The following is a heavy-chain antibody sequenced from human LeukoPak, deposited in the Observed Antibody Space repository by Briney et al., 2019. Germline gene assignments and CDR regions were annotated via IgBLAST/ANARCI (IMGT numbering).Heavy chain of an antibody. CDR3: ATRYYDILTGYYEEYYFDY. CDR2: IIPIFGTA. V-gene: IGHV1-69*13. D-gene: IGHD3-9*01. CDR1: GGTFSSYA. J-gene: IGHJ4*02. Sequence: ASVKVSCKASGGTFSSYAISWVRQAPGQGLEWMGGIIPIFGTANYAQKFQGRVTITADESTSTAYMELSSLRSEDTAVYYCATRYYDILTGYYEEYYFDYWGQGTLVTVSS.